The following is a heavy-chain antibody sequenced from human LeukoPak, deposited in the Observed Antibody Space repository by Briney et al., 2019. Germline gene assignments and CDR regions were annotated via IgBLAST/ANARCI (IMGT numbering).Heavy chain of an antibody. CDR3: TTAPKDTAMVMDYFDY. Sequence: GSLRLSCAASGFTFSNAWMSWVRQAPGKELEWVGRIKSKTDGGTTDYAAPVKGRFTISRDDSKNTLYLQMNSLKTEDTAVYYCTTAPKDTAMVMDYFDYWGQGTLVTVSS. V-gene: IGHV3-15*01. D-gene: IGHD5-18*01. CDR1: GFTFSNAW. CDR2: IKSKTDGGTT. J-gene: IGHJ4*02.